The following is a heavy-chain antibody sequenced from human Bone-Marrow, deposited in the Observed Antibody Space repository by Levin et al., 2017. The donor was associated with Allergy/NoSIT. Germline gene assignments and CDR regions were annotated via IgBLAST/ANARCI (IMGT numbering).Heavy chain of an antibody. Sequence: SCAASGFTFITNAMSWARQSPGKGLEWVSAISGSGDSTYYADSVKGRFTISRDNSKNTLYLQMNSLRAEDTAVYYCAQLRGYYDSSGYPSRRSKYNWFDPWGQGTLVTVSS. V-gene: IGHV3-23*01. D-gene: IGHD3-22*01. CDR2: ISGSGDST. J-gene: IGHJ5*02. CDR1: GFTFITNA. CDR3: AQLRGYYDSSGYPSRRSKYNWFDP.